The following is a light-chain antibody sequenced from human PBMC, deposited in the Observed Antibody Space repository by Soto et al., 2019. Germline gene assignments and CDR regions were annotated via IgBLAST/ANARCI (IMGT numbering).Light chain of an antibody. CDR1: QSVSSSY. V-gene: IGKV3-20*01. J-gene: IGKJ4*01. Sequence: EIVLTQSPGTLSLSPGDRATLSCRASQSVSSSYLAWYQQKPGQAPRLLIFGASRRATGIPDRFSGSGSGTVFTRTISRLEPEDFAVYYCHQYGSSPLTFGGGTKVEIK. CDR3: HQYGSSPLT. CDR2: GAS.